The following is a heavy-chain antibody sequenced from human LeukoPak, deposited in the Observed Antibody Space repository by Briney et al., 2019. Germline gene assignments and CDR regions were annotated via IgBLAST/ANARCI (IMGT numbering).Heavy chain of an antibody. V-gene: IGHV3-30*03. J-gene: IGHJ4*02. Sequence: GGSLGLSCAPSGFTFSRHGMHWVRQAPGKGLEWVAIISNDGSRKYYAHSVEGRFTISRDNSKNTLYLQMDSLRAEDTAVYYCARDRAWNYFDYWGQGTLVTVSS. D-gene: IGHD3-3*01. CDR2: ISNDGSRK. CDR1: GFTFSRHG. CDR3: ARDRAWNYFDY.